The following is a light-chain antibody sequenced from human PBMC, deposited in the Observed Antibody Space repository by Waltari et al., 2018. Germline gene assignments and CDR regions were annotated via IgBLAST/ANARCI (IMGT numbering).Light chain of an antibody. J-gene: IGLJ6*01. CDR2: VND. CDR3: ASWDGSLTVNV. Sequence: QSILTQPHSVSGAPGQRVSLPCSGSHSNIGSHPVNWNQHPPGPAPRLLIFVNDERASGVPERFSASKSGTSASLSISDLEFDDEADYYCASWDGSLTVNVFGSGTKVTVL. V-gene: IGLV1-44*01. CDR1: HSNIGSHP.